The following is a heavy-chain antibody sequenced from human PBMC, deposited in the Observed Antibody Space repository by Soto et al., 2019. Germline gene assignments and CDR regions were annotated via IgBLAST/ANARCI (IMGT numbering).Heavy chain of an antibody. J-gene: IGHJ6*02. CDR2: TYYSGST. D-gene: IGHD3-10*01. Sequence: SETLSLTCTVSGGSVSSGSYYWSWIRQPPGKGLEWIGYTYYSGSTNYNPSLKSRVTISVDTSKNQFSLKLSSVTAADTAVYYCARDVLWFGDYYYGMDVWGQGTTVTVSS. CDR1: GGSVSSGSYY. V-gene: IGHV4-61*01. CDR3: ARDVLWFGDYYYGMDV.